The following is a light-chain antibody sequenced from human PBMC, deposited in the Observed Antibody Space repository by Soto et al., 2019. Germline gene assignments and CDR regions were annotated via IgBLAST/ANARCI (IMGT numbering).Light chain of an antibody. CDR1: QSVSSGF. J-gene: IGKJ1*01. V-gene: IGKV3-20*01. CDR3: QQYGSSPRT. Sequence: EIVLTQSPGTLSLSTGERATLSCGASQSVSSGFLAWYQQKLGQAPRLLIYGASSRATGIPDRFSGSGSGTDFTLTISRLEPEDFAVYYCQQYGSSPRTFGQGTKVDIK. CDR2: GAS.